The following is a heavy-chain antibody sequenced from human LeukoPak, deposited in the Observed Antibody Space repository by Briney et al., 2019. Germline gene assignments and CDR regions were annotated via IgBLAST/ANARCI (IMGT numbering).Heavy chain of an antibody. D-gene: IGHD4-23*01. Sequence: MSGESLKISCKGSGYSFTSYWIGWVRQMPGKGLEWMGIIYPGDSDTRYSPSFQGQVTISADKSISTAYLQWSSLKASDTAMYYCARGSYGGNAVQAYFDYWGQGTLVTVSS. V-gene: IGHV5-51*01. CDR1: GYSFTSYW. CDR2: IYPGDSDT. CDR3: ARGSYGGNAVQAYFDY. J-gene: IGHJ4*02.